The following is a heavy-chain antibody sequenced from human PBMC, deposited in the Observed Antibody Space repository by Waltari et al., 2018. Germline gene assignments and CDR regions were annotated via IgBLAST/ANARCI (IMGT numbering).Heavy chain of an antibody. V-gene: IGHV3-23*01. CDR3: AKGAAAGTFWYYYYYMDV. J-gene: IGHJ6*03. CDR2: ISGSGGST. Sequence: EVQLLESGGGLVQPGGSLRLSCAASGFTFSSYAMSWVRQAPGKGLEWVSAISGSGGSTYYADSVKGRFTISRDNSKNTLYRQMNSLRAEDTAVYYCAKGAAAGTFWYYYYYMDVWGKGTTVTISS. D-gene: IGHD6-13*01. CDR1: GFTFSSYA.